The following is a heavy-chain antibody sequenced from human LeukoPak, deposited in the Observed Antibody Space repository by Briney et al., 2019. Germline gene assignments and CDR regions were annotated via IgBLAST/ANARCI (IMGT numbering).Heavy chain of an antibody. CDR1: GFTFTNYW. CDR2: IKQDRSEK. V-gene: IGHV3-7*03. Sequence: GSLRLSCAASGFTFTNYWMSWVRQAPGKGLELVANIKQDRSEKYYVDSVKGRFTISRDNAKNSLYLQMNSLRAEDTAVYYCARGYGSGSHVNWFDPWGQGTLVTVSS. D-gene: IGHD3-10*01. CDR3: ARGYGSGSHVNWFDP. J-gene: IGHJ5*02.